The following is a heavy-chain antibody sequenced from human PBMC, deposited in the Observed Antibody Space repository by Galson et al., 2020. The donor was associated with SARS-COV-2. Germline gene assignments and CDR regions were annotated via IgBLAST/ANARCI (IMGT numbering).Heavy chain of an antibody. Sequence: ASVKVSCKAFGYRFNIYGINWVRQAPGQGLEWMGWISASTGKTTYAQRFQGRFTMATDTLTNTAYMELRNLRSDDTAVYYCSRDVWEPLTFNRFDPWGQGTLVTVSS. J-gene: IGHJ5*02. D-gene: IGHD1-26*01. CDR3: SRDVWEPLTFNRFDP. V-gene: IGHV1-18*01. CDR2: ISASTGKT. CDR1: GYRFNIYG.